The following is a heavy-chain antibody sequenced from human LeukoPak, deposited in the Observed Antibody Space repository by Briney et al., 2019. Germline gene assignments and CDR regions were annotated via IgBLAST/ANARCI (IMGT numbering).Heavy chain of an antibody. CDR3: ARAPPGYCTNGVCLFDY. D-gene: IGHD2-8*01. V-gene: IGHV1-69*05. J-gene: IGHJ4*02. CDR1: GGTFSSYA. Sequence: GASVKVSCKASGGTFSSYAISWVRQAPGQGLEWMGGIIPIFGTANYAQKFQGRVTITTDESTSTAYMELSSLRSEDTAVYYCARAPPGYCTNGVCLFDYWGQGTLVTVSS. CDR2: IIPIFGTA.